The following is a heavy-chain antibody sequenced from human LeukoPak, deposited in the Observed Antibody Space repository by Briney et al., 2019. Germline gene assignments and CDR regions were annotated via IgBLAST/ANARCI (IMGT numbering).Heavy chain of an antibody. J-gene: IGHJ4*02. D-gene: IGHD3-22*01. CDR1: GFTFSSYG. CDR2: IWYDGSHK. Sequence: GGSLRLSCAASGFTFSSYGMQRVRQAPGKGLEGVAVIWYDGSHKYYAVYVKGRFTIYRDNSKNTLYLQMNSRRAEDTAVYYCAKDDPPQNYYDSSVSGVDYCGQGTLVTVSS. CDR3: AKDDPPQNYYDSSVSGVDY. V-gene: IGHV3-33*06.